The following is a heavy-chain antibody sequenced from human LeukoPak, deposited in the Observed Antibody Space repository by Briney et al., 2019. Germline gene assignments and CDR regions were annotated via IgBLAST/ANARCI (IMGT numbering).Heavy chain of an antibody. CDR3: TRDSALLGVAFDL. V-gene: IGHV3-64D*06. J-gene: IGHJ3*01. CDR1: GFPFNTYA. Sequence: GGSLRLSCSASGFPFNTYAIHWVRQAPGKGLEYVAGISSNGDNTDFADSAKGRFTISRNNSKSTLFLQMNSLRAEDTAVYFCTRDSALLGVAFDLWGQGTVVTVSS. CDR2: ISSNGDNT. D-gene: IGHD2-15*01.